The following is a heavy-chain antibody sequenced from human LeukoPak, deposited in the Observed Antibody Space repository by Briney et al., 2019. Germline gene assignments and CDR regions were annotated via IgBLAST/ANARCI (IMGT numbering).Heavy chain of an antibody. CDR2: IRYDGSNK. D-gene: IGHD3-22*01. J-gene: IGHJ4*02. CDR1: GFTFSSYG. V-gene: IGHV3-30*02. CDR3: AKDEYYYDSSGYYSD. Sequence: GGSLRLSCAASGFTFSSYGMHWVRQAPGKGLEWVAFIRYDGSNKYYADSVKGRFTISRDNSKNTLYLQMNSLRAEDTAVYYCAKDEYYYDSSGYYSDWGQGTLVTVSS.